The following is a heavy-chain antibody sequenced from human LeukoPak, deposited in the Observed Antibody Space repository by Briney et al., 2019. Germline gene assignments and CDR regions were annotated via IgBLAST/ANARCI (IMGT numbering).Heavy chain of an antibody. CDR2: ISYDGSNK. J-gene: IGHJ4*02. CDR1: GFTFSSYG. CDR3: AKGPYSGYDYTFDY. V-gene: IGHV3-30*18. Sequence: PGGSLRLSCAASGFTFSSYGMHWVRQAPGKGLEWVAVISYDGSNKYYADSVKGRFTISRDNSKNTLYLQMNSLRAEDTAVYYCAKGPYSGYDYTFDYWGQGTLVTVSS. D-gene: IGHD5-12*01.